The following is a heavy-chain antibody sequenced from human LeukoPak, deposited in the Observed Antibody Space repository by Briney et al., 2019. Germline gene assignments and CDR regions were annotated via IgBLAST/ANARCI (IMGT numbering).Heavy chain of an antibody. CDR2: ISYDGSNK. CDR1: GFTFSSYA. CDR3: ARDREDIVVVPAAMSMDV. Sequence: PGGSPRLSCAASGFTFSSYAMHWVRQAPGKGLEWVAVISYDGSNKYYADSVKGRFTISRDNSKSTLYLQMNSLRAEDTAVYYCARDREDIVVVPAAMSMDVWGKGTTVTVSS. V-gene: IGHV3-30*04. D-gene: IGHD2-2*01. J-gene: IGHJ6*04.